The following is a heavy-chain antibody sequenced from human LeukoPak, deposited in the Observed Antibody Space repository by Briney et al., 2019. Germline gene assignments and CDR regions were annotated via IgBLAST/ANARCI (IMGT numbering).Heavy chain of an antibody. J-gene: IGHJ6*02. D-gene: IGHD1-1*01. CDR2: ISSSSSYI. V-gene: IGHV3-21*01. CDR3: ARDNELAYYYGMDV. Sequence: NPGRSLRLSCAASGFTFSSYSMNWVRQAPGKGLEWVSSISSSSSYIYYADSVKGRFTISRDNAKNSLYLQMNSLRAEDTAVYYCARDNELAYYYGMDVWGQGTTVTVSS. CDR1: GFTFSSYS.